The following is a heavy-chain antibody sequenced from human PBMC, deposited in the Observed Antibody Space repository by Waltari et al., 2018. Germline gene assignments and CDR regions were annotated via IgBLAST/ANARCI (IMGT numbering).Heavy chain of an antibody. Sequence: EVRLAESGGGLVQPGGSLRLSCAASGFIFSNYAMRWVRQAPGKGLEWVAAISAGGVPYYAGSVKGRFTISRDNSRNTLYLQLNSLRAEDTAVLYCARHPLGVVVATRYDYWGQGTLVTVSS. CDR1: GFIFSNYA. CDR2: ISAGGVP. V-gene: IGHV3-23*04. D-gene: IGHD2-15*01. J-gene: IGHJ4*02. CDR3: ARHPLGVVVATRYDY.